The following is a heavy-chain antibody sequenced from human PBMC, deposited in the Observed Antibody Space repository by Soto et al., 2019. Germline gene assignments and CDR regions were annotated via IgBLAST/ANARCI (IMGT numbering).Heavy chain of an antibody. J-gene: IGHJ3*02. CDR3: ATLVNIPHRGSGSPPDAFDI. D-gene: IGHD3-10*01. Sequence: GGSLRLSCAASGFTFSSYAMSWVRQAPGKGLEWVSAISGSGGSTYYADSVKGRFTISRDNSKNTLYLQMNSLRAEDTAVYYCATLVNIPHRGSGSPPDAFDIWGQGTMVTVSS. V-gene: IGHV3-23*01. CDR2: ISGSGGST. CDR1: GFTFSSYA.